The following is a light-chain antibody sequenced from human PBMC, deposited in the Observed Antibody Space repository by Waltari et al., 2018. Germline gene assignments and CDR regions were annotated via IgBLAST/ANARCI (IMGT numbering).Light chain of an antibody. V-gene: IGKV1-8*01. CDR1: QGISSY. CDR2: AAS. CDR3: QQYYSYPYT. J-gene: IGKJ2*01. Sequence: AIRITQSPSSLSASTGDRVTITCRAGQGISSYLAWYQQKPGKAPKLLIYAASTLQSGGPSRFSGSGSGTDFTLTISCLQSEDFATYYCQQYYSYPYTFGQGTKLEIK.